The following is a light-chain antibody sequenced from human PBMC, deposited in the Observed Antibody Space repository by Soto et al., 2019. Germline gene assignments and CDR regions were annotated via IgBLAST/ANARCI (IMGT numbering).Light chain of an antibody. Sequence: VIWLTQSTSLVSASTGDRVTITCRISQGISSYLAWYQQKPGKAPELLIYAASTLQSGVPSRFSGGGSGTDFTLTISYVQSEDFATYHCQQYHSFPLTFGQGTRLEIK. J-gene: IGKJ5*01. CDR3: QQYHSFPLT. CDR2: AAS. CDR1: QGISSY. V-gene: IGKV1D-8*01.